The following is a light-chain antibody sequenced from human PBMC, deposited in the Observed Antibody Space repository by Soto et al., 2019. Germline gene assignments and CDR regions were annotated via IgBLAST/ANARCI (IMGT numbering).Light chain of an antibody. J-gene: IGKJ3*01. CDR3: QQYGSSPPP. Sequence: EIVLTQSPGTLSLSPGERATLSCRASQSVSSSYLAWYQQKPGQAPRLLIYGASSRATGIPARFSGSGSGTDFTLTISRLEPEDFAVYYCQQYGSSPPPFGPGTKVDIK. CDR1: QSVSSSY. CDR2: GAS. V-gene: IGKV3-20*01.